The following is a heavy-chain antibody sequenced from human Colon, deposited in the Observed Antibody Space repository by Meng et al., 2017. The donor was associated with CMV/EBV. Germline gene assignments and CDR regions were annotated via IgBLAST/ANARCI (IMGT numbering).Heavy chain of an antibody. J-gene: IGHJ4*02. CDR1: GFTFSSYS. Sequence: GESLKISCAASGFTFSSYSMNWVRQAPGKGLEWVAFIGSDGSIKRYADSVKGRLTISRDNSKSTLWLQMHSLRPEDTALYYCAREGYSNFDYWGQGTLVTVSS. D-gene: IGHD4-11*01. CDR3: AREGYSNFDY. V-gene: IGHV3-30*02. CDR2: IGSDGSIK.